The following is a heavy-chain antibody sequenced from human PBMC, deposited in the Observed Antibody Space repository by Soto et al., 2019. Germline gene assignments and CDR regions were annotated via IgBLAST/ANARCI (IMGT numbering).Heavy chain of an antibody. CDR2: IGSSGATT. J-gene: IGHJ4*02. CDR1: GFTFSSNA. CDR3: AKAFGTYYFDH. V-gene: IGHV3-23*01. D-gene: IGHD3-16*01. Sequence: GGSLRLSCVASGFTFSSNAMRWVRQAPGKGLEWVSAIGSSGATTYYADSVKGRFTISRDNSKNTVYLQMNSLRVEDTAVYYCAKAFGTYYFDHWGQETLVTVSS.